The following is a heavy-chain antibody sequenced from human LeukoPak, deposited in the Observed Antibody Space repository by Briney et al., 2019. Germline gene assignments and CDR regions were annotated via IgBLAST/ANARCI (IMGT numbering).Heavy chain of an antibody. V-gene: IGHV3-30*18. Sequence: PGGSLRLSCAASGFTFSSYGMHWVRQAPGKGLEWVAVISYDGSNKYYADSVKGRFTISRDNSKNTLYLQMNSLRAEDTAVYYCAKDPSGSAWFGESYGMDVWGQGTTVTVSS. J-gene: IGHJ6*02. CDR3: AKDPSGSAWFGESYGMDV. CDR2: ISYDGSNK. CDR1: GFTFSSYG. D-gene: IGHD3-10*01.